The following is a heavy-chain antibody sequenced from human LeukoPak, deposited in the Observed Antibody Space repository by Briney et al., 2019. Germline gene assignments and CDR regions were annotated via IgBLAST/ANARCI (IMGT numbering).Heavy chain of an antibody. V-gene: IGHV3-33*01. CDR2: IWYDGSNK. CDR3: ARDPTYYDGSGYYPSYFDY. J-gene: IGHJ4*02. Sequence: PGRSLRLSCAASGFTFSSYGMHWVRQAPGKGLEWVAVIWYDGSNKYYADSVKGRFTISRDNSKNTLYLQMNSLRAEDTAVYYCARDPTYYDGSGYYPSYFDYWGQGTLVTVSS. CDR1: GFTFSSYG. D-gene: IGHD3-22*01.